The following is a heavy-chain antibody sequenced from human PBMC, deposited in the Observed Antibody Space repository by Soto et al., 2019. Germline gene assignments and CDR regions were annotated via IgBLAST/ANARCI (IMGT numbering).Heavy chain of an antibody. D-gene: IGHD3-3*01. J-gene: IGHJ6*02. CDR3: ARLQLEWVNYYGMDV. CDR1: GYSFTSYW. V-gene: IGHV5-10-1*01. CDR2: IDPSDSYT. Sequence: GESLKISCKGSGYSFTSYWISWVRQMPGKGLEWMGMIDPSDSYTNYSPSFQGHVTISADKSISTAYLQWSSLKASDTAMNYCARLQLEWVNYYGMDVWGQVTTFTVSS.